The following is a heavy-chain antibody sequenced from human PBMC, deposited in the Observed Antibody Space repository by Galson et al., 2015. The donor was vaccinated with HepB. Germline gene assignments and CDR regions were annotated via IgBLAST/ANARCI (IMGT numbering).Heavy chain of an antibody. CDR2: INTNTGNP. V-gene: IGHV7-4-1*02. D-gene: IGHD3-10*01. CDR1: GYTFTSYA. J-gene: IGHJ4*02. CDR3: ARAARFGELLYVDY. Sequence: SVKVSCRASGYTFTSYAMNWVRQAPGQGLEWMGWINTNTGNPTYAQGFTGRFVFSLDTSVSTAYLQISSLKAEDTAVYYCARAARFGELLYVDYWGQGTLGTVSS.